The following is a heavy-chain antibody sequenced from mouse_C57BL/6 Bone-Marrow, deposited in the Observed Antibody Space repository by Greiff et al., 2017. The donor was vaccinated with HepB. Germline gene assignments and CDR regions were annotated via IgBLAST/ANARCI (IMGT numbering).Heavy chain of an antibody. J-gene: IGHJ1*03. CDR1: GFSLTSYG. Sequence: VHLVESGPGLVQPSQSLSITCTVSGFSLTSYGVHWVRQSPGKGLEWLGVIWRGGSTDYNAAFMSRLSITKDNSKSQVFFKMNSLQADDTAIYYCAKGGGTTGDWYFDVWGTGTTVTVSS. V-gene: IGHV2-5*01. D-gene: IGHD1-1*01. CDR2: IWRGGST. CDR3: AKGGGTTGDWYFDV.